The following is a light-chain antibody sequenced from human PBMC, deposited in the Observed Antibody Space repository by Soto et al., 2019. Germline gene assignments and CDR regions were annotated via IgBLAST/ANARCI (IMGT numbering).Light chain of an antibody. V-gene: IGLV2-14*01. CDR3: NSYTSSSTLV. Sequence: QSALTQPASVSGSPGQSITISCTGTSSDIGGYNYVSWYQHHPGKAPKLMIYEVKNRPSGVSYRFSGSKSGNTASLTISGLQAEVEADYYCNSYTSSSTLVFGTGTKLTVL. CDR1: SSDIGGYNY. J-gene: IGLJ1*01. CDR2: EVK.